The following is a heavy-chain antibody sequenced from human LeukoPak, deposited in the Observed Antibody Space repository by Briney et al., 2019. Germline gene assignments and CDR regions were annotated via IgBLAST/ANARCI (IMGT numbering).Heavy chain of an antibody. V-gene: IGHV3-48*02. D-gene: IGHD3-3*01. J-gene: IGHJ4*02. CDR1: GFIFSDYS. CDR3: VRGRRFLEWLPDPHDY. Sequence: GGSLRLSCTASGFIFSDYSMNWVRQAPGRGLEWISYISSSSGSINYAGSVEGRFTISRDNAKTSLYLQMNSLRDEDTAVYYCVRGRRFLEWLPDPHDYWGQGTLVTVSS. CDR2: ISSSSGSI.